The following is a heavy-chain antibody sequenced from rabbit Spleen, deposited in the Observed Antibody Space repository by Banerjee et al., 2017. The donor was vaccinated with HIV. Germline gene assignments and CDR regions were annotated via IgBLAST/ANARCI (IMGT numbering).Heavy chain of an antibody. CDR3: ARDLVAVIGWNFNL. J-gene: IGHJ4*01. CDR1: GVSFSSTYY. Sequence: QSLEESGGDLVKPEGSLTLTCKASGVSFSSTYYMCWVRQPPGKGLEWIGCIYPGSSGTTYYASWAKGRFTISKPSSTTVTLQMTSLTAADTATYFCARDLVAVIGWNFNLWGPGTLVTVS. D-gene: IGHD1-1*01. V-gene: IGHV1S40*01. CDR2: IYPGSSGTT.